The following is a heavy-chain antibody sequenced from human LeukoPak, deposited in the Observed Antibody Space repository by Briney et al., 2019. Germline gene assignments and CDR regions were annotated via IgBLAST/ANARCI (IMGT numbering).Heavy chain of an antibody. V-gene: IGHV3-23*01. J-gene: IGHJ5*02. D-gene: IGHD3-22*01. CDR3: AKDRTYYYDSSFNWFDP. CDR2: ISGSGGST. Sequence: GGSLRLSCAVSGFRVSDYYMSWVRQAPGKGLEWVSAISGSGGSTYYADSVKGRFTISRDDSKNTLYLQMNSLRAEDTAVYYCAKDRTYYYDSSFNWFDPWGQGTLVTVSS. CDR1: GFRVSDYY.